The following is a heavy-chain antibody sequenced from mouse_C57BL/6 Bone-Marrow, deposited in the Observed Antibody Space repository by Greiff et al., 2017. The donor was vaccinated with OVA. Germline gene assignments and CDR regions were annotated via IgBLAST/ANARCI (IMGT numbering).Heavy chain of an antibody. CDR2: IYPRSGNT. J-gene: IGHJ2*01. Sequence: VKVVESGAELARPGASVKLSCKASGYTFTSYGISWVKQRTGQGLEWIGEIYPRSGNTYYNEKFKGKATLTADKSSSTAYMELRSLTSEDSAVYFCARKEVLWPYYFDYWGQGTTLTDSS. D-gene: IGHD1-1*02. V-gene: IGHV1-81*01. CDR1: GYTFTSYG. CDR3: ARKEVLWPYYFDY.